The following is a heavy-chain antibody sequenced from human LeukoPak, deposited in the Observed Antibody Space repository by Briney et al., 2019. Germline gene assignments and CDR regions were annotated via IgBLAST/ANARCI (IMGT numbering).Heavy chain of an antibody. Sequence: GGSLRLSCAASGFTFSSYAMSWVRQAPGKGLEWVSAISGSGGSTYYADSVKGRFTISRDNSKNTLYLQMNSLRAEDTAVYYCAKDRDEYGFWSGPSHYFDYWGQGTLVTVSS. J-gene: IGHJ4*02. V-gene: IGHV3-23*01. D-gene: IGHD3-3*01. CDR1: GFTFSSYA. CDR3: AKDRDEYGFWSGPSHYFDY. CDR2: ISGSGGST.